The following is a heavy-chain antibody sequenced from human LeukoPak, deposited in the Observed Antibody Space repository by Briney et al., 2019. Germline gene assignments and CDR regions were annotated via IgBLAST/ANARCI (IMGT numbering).Heavy chain of an antibody. J-gene: IGHJ4*02. CDR3: ARDLYGSGSLDY. Sequence: ASVKVSCKASGGTFSSYAISWVRQAPGQGLEWMGWISAYNGNTNYAQKLQGRVTMTTDTSTSTAYMELRSLRSDDTAVYYCARDLYGSGSLDYWGQGTLVTVSS. CDR2: ISAYNGNT. V-gene: IGHV1-18*01. D-gene: IGHD3-10*01. CDR1: GGTFSSYA.